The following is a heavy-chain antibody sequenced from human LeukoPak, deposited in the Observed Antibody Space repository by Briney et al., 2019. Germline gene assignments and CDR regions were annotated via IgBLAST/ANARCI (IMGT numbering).Heavy chain of an antibody. V-gene: IGHV4-61*01. Sequence: SETLSLTCTVSGDSLRKSTFYWVWIRQPPGKGLEWIGYIYYSGSTNYNPSLKSRVTISVDTSKNQFSLKLSSVTAADTAVYYCARDTGDSSGYYYYWGQGTLVTVSS. J-gene: IGHJ4*02. D-gene: IGHD3-22*01. CDR1: GDSLRKSTFY. CDR2: IYYSGST. CDR3: ARDTGDSSGYYYY.